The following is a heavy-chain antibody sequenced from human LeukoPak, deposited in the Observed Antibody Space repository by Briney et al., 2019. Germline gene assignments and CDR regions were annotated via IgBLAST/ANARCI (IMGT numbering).Heavy chain of an antibody. CDR2: INPNSGGT. CDR3: AREDSSSWYRVEADYYGMDV. CDR1: GYTFTGYY. V-gene: IGHV1-2*04. Sequence: VASVKVSCKASGYTFTGYYMHWVRQAPGQGLEWMGWINPNSGGTNYAQKFQGWVTMTRDTSISTAYMELSRLRSDDTAVYYCAREDSSSWYRVEADYYGMDVWGQGTTVTVSS. D-gene: IGHD6-13*01. J-gene: IGHJ6*02.